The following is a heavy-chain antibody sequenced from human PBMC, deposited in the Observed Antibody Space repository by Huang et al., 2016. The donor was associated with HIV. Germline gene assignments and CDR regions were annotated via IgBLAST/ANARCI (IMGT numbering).Heavy chain of an antibody. CDR1: GYTFTSYG. CDR2: ISASSGDT. D-gene: IGHD3-22*01. V-gene: IGHV1-18*01. J-gene: IGHJ3*02. CDR3: ARDPKYHRIGYYRQRRGIDI. Sequence: QIQLMQSGPELKQPGASVKVSCKASGYTFTSYGITWVRQAPGQGPEVMGWISASSGDTEYAQKFQGRVTLTTDTSTNIAYMDLRSLRSDDTAKYYCARDPKYHRIGYYRQRRGIDIWGQGTMVIVSS.